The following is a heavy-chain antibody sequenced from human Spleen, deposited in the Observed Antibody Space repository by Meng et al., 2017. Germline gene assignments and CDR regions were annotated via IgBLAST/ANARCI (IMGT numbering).Heavy chain of an antibody. D-gene: IGHD3-16*01. V-gene: IGHV3-23*01. CDR3: VGGYYFDY. J-gene: IGHJ4*02. CDR1: GFTFSSYA. CDR2: MSGSGGST. Sequence: GGSLRLSCAASGFTFSSYAMSWVRQAPGKGLEWVSDMSGSGGSTYYADSVKGRFTISRDNSKNTLYLQMNSLRAEDTAVYYCVGGYYFDYWGQGTLVTVSS.